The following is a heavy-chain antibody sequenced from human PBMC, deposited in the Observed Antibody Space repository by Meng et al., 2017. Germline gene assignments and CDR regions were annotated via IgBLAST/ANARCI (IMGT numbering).Heavy chain of an antibody. CDR2: IIPIRGIA. Sequence: QLGPSGVEVKRAWFSVKVACTASGGPSSSYTISGVRQAPGQVLEWMGRIIPIRGIANYAQKFQGRVTITADKSTSTAYMELSSLRSEDTAVYYCARDRGLEFDPWGQGTLVTVSS. J-gene: IGHJ5*02. V-gene: IGHV1-69*08. CDR3: ARDRGLEFDP. D-gene: IGHD3-16*01. CDR1: GGPSSSYT.